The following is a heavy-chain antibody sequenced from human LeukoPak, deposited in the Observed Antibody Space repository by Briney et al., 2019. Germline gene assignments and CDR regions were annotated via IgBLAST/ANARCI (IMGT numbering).Heavy chain of an antibody. D-gene: IGHD2-2*01. Sequence: ASVKVSCKASGYTFTSYGISWVRQAPGQGLEWMGWISAYNGNTNYAQKLQGRVTMTTDTSTSTAYMELRSLRSDDTAVYYCARGGRHRYCSSTSCSDYWGQGTLVIVSS. V-gene: IGHV1-18*01. CDR3: ARGGRHRYCSSTSCSDY. CDR2: ISAYNGNT. J-gene: IGHJ4*02. CDR1: GYTFTSYG.